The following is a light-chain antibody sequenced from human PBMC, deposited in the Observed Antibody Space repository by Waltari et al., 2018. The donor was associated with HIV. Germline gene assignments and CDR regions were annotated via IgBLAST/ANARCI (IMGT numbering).Light chain of an antibody. J-gene: IGLJ2*01. V-gene: IGLV1-40*01. Sequence: QSALTQPPSVPGAPGQRVTTSCPRTSSNLGAGYFVHWDQHLPGTAPKLPVYSDINRPAGVPDRFSGSKSGTSASLVITGLQAEDEADYYCQSYDSSLRASVFGGGTKLTVL. CDR2: SDI. CDR3: QSYDSSLRASV. CDR1: SSNLGAGYF.